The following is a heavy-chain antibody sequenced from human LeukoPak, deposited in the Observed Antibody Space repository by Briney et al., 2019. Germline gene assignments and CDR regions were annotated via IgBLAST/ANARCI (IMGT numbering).Heavy chain of an antibody. V-gene: IGHV3-7*01. CDR1: GFTFSDYY. CDR2: IKQDGSEK. CDR3: ARRLHFDY. J-gene: IGHJ4*02. Sequence: PGGSLRLSCAASGFTFSDYYMSWIRQAPGKGLEWVANIKQDGSEKYYVDSVKGRFTISRDNAKNSLYLQMNSLRAEDTAVYYCARRLHFDYWGQGTLVTVSS.